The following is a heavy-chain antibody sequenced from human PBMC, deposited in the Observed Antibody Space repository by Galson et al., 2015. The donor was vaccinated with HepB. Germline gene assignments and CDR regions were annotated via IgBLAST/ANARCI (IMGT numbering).Heavy chain of an antibody. Sequence: SLRLSCAASGFTFSLYSMNWVRQAPGKGLEWVSSIRSSSSYRYYVDSVKGRFTISRDNAKNSLDLQMNSLRAKDTAVYYCARAPIFGYGTDVWGQGTTVTVSS. CDR3: ARAPIFGYGTDV. V-gene: IGHV3-21*01. J-gene: IGHJ6*02. CDR2: IRSSSSYR. D-gene: IGHD3-10*02. CDR1: GFTFSLYS.